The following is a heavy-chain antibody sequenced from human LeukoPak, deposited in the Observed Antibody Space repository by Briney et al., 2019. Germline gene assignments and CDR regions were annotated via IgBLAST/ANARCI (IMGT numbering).Heavy chain of an antibody. Sequence: SETLSLTCTVSGGSISRYYWSWIRQPPGKGLEWIGYIYYSGSTNYNPSLKSRVTISVDTSKNQFSLKLSSVTAADTAVYYCARGVGSSWYYFDYWGQGTLVTVSS. CDR2: IYYSGST. D-gene: IGHD6-13*01. CDR3: ARGVGSSWYYFDY. J-gene: IGHJ4*02. CDR1: GGSISRYY. V-gene: IGHV4-59*01.